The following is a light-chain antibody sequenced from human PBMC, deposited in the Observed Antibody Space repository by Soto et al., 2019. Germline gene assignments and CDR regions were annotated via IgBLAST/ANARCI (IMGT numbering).Light chain of an antibody. CDR1: QSVSSN. Sequence: EIVMAQSPATLSVSPGERATLSCRASQSVSSNVAWYQQKPGQAPRLLIYGASTRATGIPARFGGSGSGTEFTLTISSLQSEDLAVYYCQQYNNWSFTFGPGTKVDIK. CDR2: GAS. V-gene: IGKV3-15*01. J-gene: IGKJ3*01. CDR3: QQYNNWSFT.